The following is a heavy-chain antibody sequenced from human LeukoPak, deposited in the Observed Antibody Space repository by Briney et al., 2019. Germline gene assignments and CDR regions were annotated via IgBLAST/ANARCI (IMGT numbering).Heavy chain of an antibody. V-gene: IGHV3-23*01. D-gene: IGHD1-26*01. CDR2: ISGSGGST. CDR1: GFTFDDYA. J-gene: IGHJ4*02. CDR3: AKAWWELPLYYFDY. Sequence: GGSLRLSCAASGFTFDDYAMSWVRQAPGKGLEWVSAISGSGGSTYYADSVKGRFTISRDNSKNTLYLQMSSLRAEDTAVYYCAKAWWELPLYYFDYWGQGTLVTVSS.